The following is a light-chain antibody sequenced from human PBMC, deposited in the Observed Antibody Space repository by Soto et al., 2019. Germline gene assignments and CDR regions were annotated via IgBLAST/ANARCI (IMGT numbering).Light chain of an antibody. V-gene: IGKV1-5*01. CDR3: QQYNSYPLN. Sequence: DIQMTQSPSTLSASVGDRVTITCLASQSISSWLAWYQQKPGKAPKLLIYDASSLESGVPSRFRGSGSRTELTLTISSLQPDDFATYYCQQYNSYPLNFGGGTKVDI. J-gene: IGKJ4*01. CDR2: DAS. CDR1: QSISSW.